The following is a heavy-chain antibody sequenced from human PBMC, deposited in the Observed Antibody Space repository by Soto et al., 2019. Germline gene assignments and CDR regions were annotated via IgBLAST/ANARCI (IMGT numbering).Heavy chain of an antibody. V-gene: IGHV3-20*01. CDR2: ITWNGGST. Sequence: GGSLRLSCAASGFTFDDNAMSWVSQAPGKGLEWVSGITWNGGSTGYADSVKGRFTISRDNAKNSLYLQMSSLRAEDTALYHCARTPTTSHYYYYYMDVWGKGTTVTVSS. D-gene: IGHD4-4*01. CDR3: ARTPTTSHYYYYYMDV. CDR1: GFTFDDNA. J-gene: IGHJ6*03.